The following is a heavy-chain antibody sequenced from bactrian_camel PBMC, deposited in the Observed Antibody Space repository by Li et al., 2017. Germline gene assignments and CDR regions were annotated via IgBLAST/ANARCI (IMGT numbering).Heavy chain of an antibody. V-gene: IGHV3S63*01. J-gene: IGHJ6*01. CDR2: IYLRGGTT. CDR3: AAKAGGRWFDCSLTAGFGY. CDR1: GYTSRTYRSYC. D-gene: IGHD6*01. Sequence: VQLVESGGGTVQAGGSLRLSCAASGYTSRTYRSYCMGWFRQTPGKEREGVACIYLRGGTTYYADSVQGRFTLSRDNAKNMLFLQMNSLKPEDTAMYYCAAKAGGRWFDCSLTAGFGYWGQGTQVTVS.